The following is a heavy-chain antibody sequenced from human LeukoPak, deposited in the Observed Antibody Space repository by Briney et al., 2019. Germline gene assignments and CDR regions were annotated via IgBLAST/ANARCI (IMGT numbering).Heavy chain of an antibody. CDR1: GFPFSSYA. V-gene: IGHV3-21*04. CDR3: ATTVATPA. J-gene: IGHJ4*02. D-gene: IGHD5-12*01. CDR2: ISSTSTYT. Sequence: PGGSLRLSCAASGFPFSSYAMSWVRQAPGKGLEWVSYISSTSTYTKYADSVKGRFTISRDNAKNSLYLQMNSLRAEDTAVYYCATTVATPAWGQGTLVTVSS.